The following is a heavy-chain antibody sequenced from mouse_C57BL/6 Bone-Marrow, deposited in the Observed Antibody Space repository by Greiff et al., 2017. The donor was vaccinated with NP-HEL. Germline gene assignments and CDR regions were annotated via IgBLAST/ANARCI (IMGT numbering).Heavy chain of an antibody. Sequence: EVQLQQSGAELVRPGASVKLSCTASGFNIKDDYMHWVKQRPEQGLEWIGWIDPENGDTEYASKFQGKATITADTSSNTAYLQLSSLTSEDTAVYYCTTSWSPHWYFDVWGTGTTVTVSS. CDR3: TTSWSPHWYFDV. V-gene: IGHV14-4*01. D-gene: IGHD1-1*02. CDR2: IDPENGDT. CDR1: GFNIKDDY. J-gene: IGHJ1*03.